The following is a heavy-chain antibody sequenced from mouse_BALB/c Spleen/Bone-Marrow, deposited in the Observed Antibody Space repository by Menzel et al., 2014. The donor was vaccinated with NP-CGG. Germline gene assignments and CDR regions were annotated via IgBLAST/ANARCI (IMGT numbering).Heavy chain of an antibody. CDR1: GYTFSSYW. D-gene: IGHD3-2*01. V-gene: IGHV1-9*01. CDR3: ARDSSDYLAWFAY. J-gene: IGHJ3*01. CDR2: ILPGSDST. Sequence: QVQLQQSGAELMKPGASVKISCKATGYTFSSYWIEWVKQRPGHGLEWIGEILPGSDSTNYNENFKGKATFTVDTSSNAAYMQLNSLTSEDSAVYFCARDSSDYLAWFAYWGQGTLVTVSA.